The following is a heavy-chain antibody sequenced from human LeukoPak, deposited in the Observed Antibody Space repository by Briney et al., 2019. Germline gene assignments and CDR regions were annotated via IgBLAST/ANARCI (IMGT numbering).Heavy chain of an antibody. Sequence: ASVKVSCKASGGTFSSYAISWVRQATGQGLEWMGGIIPIFGTANYAQKFQGRVTITADESTSTAYMELSSLRSEDTAVYYCARDSYSSGWSPGGAFDIWGQGTMVTVSS. CDR2: IIPIFGTA. CDR3: ARDSYSSGWSPGGAFDI. J-gene: IGHJ3*02. CDR1: GGTFSSYA. D-gene: IGHD6-19*01. V-gene: IGHV1-69*13.